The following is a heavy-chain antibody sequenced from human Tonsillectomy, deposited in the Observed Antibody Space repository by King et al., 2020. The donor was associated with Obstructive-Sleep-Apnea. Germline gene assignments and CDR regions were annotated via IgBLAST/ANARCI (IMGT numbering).Heavy chain of an antibody. CDR1: GGSFRSYY. CDR3: ARNLGVAARPDNWCDP. V-gene: IGHV4-59*01. D-gene: IGHD6-6*01. CDR2: IHYSGNT. Sequence: VQLQESGPRLVKPSETLSLTCTVSGGSFRSYYWSWIRQSPGKGLEWIGYIHYSGNTNYNPSLKSRVTMSVDTSKNQFSLRLSSLTPADTAVYYCARNLGVAARPDNWCDPWGQGTLVSVAS. J-gene: IGHJ5*02.